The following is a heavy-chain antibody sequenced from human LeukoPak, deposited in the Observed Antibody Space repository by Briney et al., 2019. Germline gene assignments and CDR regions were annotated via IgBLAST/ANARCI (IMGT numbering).Heavy chain of an antibody. D-gene: IGHD6-19*01. Sequence: GASVKVSCKASGGTFSSYAISWVRQAPGQGLEWMGWISAYNGNTNYAQKLQGRVTMTTDASTSTAYMELRSLRSDDTAVYYCARVGVAGFLAQYYYYYYMDVWGKGTTVTVSS. CDR2: ISAYNGNT. J-gene: IGHJ6*03. V-gene: IGHV1-18*01. CDR1: GGTFSSYA. CDR3: ARVGVAGFLAQYYYYYYMDV.